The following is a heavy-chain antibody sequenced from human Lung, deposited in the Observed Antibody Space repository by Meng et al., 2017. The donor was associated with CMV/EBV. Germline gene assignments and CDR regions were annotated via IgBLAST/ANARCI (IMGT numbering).Heavy chain of an antibody. CDR1: GFSFSTYW. V-gene: IGHV3-7*01. CDR2: IKQDGSEI. D-gene: IGHD2-8*02. Sequence: ESXKISCAASGFSFSTYWMNWVRQAPGKGLEWVASIKQDGSEIYYVDSVKGRFTISRDNAKKSLYLQMDSLRAEDTAVYYCATYGWTPDYWGQGKLVTGAS. CDR3: ATYGWTPDY. J-gene: IGHJ4*02.